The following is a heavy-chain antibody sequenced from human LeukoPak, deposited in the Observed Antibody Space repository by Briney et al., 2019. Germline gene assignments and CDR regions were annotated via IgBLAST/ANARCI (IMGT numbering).Heavy chain of an antibody. CDR3: ANRYYYDSSGYYTHDY. V-gene: IGHV3-20*04. D-gene: IGHD3-22*01. J-gene: IGHJ4*02. Sequence: GGSLRLSCAASGFTFDDYGMSWVRQAPGKGLEWVSGINWNGGSTGYADSVKGRFTISRDNSKNTLYLQMNSLRAEDTAVYYCANRYYYDSSGYYTHDYWGQGTLVTVSS. CDR2: INWNGGST. CDR1: GFTFDDYG.